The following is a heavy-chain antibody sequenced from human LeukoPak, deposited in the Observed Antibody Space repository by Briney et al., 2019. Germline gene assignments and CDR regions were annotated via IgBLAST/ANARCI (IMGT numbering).Heavy chain of an antibody. CDR1: GGSISNFY. Sequence: SETLSLTCTVSGGSISNFYWNWIRQPPGKGLEYVGHIYYSGTTYYNPSLKSRVTISVDTSKNQFSLKLASVTAADTAVYYCARVGWFGELSVDYWGQGTLVTVSS. CDR2: IYYSGTT. D-gene: IGHD3-10*01. CDR3: ARVGWFGELSVDY. J-gene: IGHJ4*02. V-gene: IGHV4-59*01.